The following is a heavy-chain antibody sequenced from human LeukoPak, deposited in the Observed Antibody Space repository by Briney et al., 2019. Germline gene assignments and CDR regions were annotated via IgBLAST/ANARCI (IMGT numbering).Heavy chain of an antibody. Sequence: PGGPLRLSCAASGFTFRSYWMSWVRQAPGKGLEWVANIKEDGSEKYFVDSVKGRFTISRDNAKNSLYLQMNSLRAEDTAVYYCARDYPYYYDGMWYCDYWGQGTLVSVSS. V-gene: IGHV3-7*01. CDR2: IKEDGSEK. J-gene: IGHJ4*02. CDR3: ARDYPYYYDGMWYCDY. D-gene: IGHD3-22*01. CDR1: GFTFRSYW.